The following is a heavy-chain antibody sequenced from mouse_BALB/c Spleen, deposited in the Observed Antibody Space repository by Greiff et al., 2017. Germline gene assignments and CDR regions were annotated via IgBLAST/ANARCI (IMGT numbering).Heavy chain of an antibody. V-gene: IGHV6-6*02. J-gene: IGHJ3*01. Sequence: EVKLEESGGGLVQPGGSMKLSCVASGFTFSNYWMNWVRQSPEKGLEWVAEIRLKSNNYATHYAESVKGRFTISRDDSKSSVYLQMNNLRAEDTGIYYGTRVTTATGFAYWGQGTLVTVSA. CDR2: IRLKSNNYAT. D-gene: IGHD1-2*01. CDR3: TRVTTATGFAY. CDR1: GFTFSNYW.